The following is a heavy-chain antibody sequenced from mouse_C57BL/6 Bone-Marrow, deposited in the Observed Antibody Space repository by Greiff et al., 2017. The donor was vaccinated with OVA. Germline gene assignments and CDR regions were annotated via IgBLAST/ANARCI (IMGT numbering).Heavy chain of an antibody. CDR1: GYTFTSYW. V-gene: IGHV1-61*01. J-gene: IGHJ3*01. CDR3: ARGRKGPWFAY. Sequence: QVQLQQPGAELVRPGSSVKLSCKASGYTFTSYWMDWVKQRPGQGLEWIGNIYPSDSETHYNQKFKDKGTLTVDKSSSTAYMQLSSLTSEDSAVYYCARGRKGPWFAYWGQGTLVTVSA. CDR2: IYPSDSET.